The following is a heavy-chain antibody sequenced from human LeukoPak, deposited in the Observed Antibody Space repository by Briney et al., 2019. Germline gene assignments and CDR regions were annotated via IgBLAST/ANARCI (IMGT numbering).Heavy chain of an antibody. Sequence: ASVKVSCKASGYTFTGYYMHWVRQAPGQGLEWMGWINPNSGDTNYAQKFQGRVTMTTDTSISTAYVELSRLRSDDTAVYYCARVAVEMASWFDPWGQGTLVTVSS. V-gene: IGHV1-2*02. J-gene: IGHJ5*02. CDR1: GYTFTGYY. CDR2: INPNSGDT. D-gene: IGHD5-24*01. CDR3: ARVAVEMASWFDP.